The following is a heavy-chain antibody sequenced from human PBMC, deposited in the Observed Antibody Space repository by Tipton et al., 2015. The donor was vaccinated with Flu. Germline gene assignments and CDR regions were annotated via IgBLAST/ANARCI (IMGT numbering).Heavy chain of an antibody. CDR2: IYSGGST. D-gene: IGHD3-10*02. J-gene: IGHJ4*02. CDR3: ASGTRRISMSDY. CDR1: GFTVSSNY. V-gene: IGHV3-53*01. Sequence: SLRLSCAASGFTVSSNYMSWVRQAPGKGLEWVSVIYSGGSTYYADSVKSRFTISRDNSKNTLYLQMNSLRAEDTAVYYCASGTRRISMSDYWGQGTLVTVSS.